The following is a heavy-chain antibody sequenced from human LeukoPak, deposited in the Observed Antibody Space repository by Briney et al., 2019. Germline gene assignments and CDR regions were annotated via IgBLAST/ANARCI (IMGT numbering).Heavy chain of an antibody. V-gene: IGHV3-30*18. CDR3: AKDYDFWSGLDY. D-gene: IGHD3-3*01. CDR2: ISYYGSNK. Sequence: GGSLRLSCAASGFTFSSYGMHWVRQAPGKGLEWVAVISYYGSNKYYADSVKSRFTISRDNSKNTLYLQMNSLRAEDTAVYYCAKDYDFWSGLDYWGQGTLVTVSS. J-gene: IGHJ4*02. CDR1: GFTFSSYG.